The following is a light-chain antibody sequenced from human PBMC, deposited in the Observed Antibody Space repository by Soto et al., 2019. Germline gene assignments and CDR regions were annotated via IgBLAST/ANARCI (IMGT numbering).Light chain of an antibody. Sequence: DIQMTQSPSSVSASVGDRVTITCRASQGISNWLAWYQQKPGKAPKLLIYDASSLESGVPSRFSGSGSGTEFTLTISSLQPDDFAAYYCQQYNGFSSWTFGQGTKVDIK. V-gene: IGKV1-5*01. CDR3: QQYNGFSSWT. CDR2: DAS. CDR1: QGISNW. J-gene: IGKJ1*01.